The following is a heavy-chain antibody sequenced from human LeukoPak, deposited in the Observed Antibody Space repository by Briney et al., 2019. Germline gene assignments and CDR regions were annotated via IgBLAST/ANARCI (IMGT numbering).Heavy chain of an antibody. D-gene: IGHD2-2*01. Sequence: PSETLSLTCTVSGGSISSGSYYWSWIRQPAGKGLEWIGRIYTGGSTNHNPSLKSRVTISVDTSKNQFSLELSSVTAADTALYYCARDSLLPSAMGYYYMDVWGKGTTVTVSS. CDR3: ARDSLLPSAMGYYYMDV. V-gene: IGHV4-61*02. J-gene: IGHJ6*03. CDR1: GGSISSGSYY. CDR2: IYTGGST.